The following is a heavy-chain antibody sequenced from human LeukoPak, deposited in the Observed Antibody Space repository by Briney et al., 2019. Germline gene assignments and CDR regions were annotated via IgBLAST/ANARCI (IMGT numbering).Heavy chain of an antibody. Sequence: PGGSLRLSCAASRFTFNTYAMSWVRQAPWKGLEWVGRIKSKTDGGTTDYAAPVKGRFTISRDDSKNTLYLQMNSLKTEDTAVYYCTTRGGSFSIFDYWGQGTLVTVSS. CDR1: RFTFNTYA. D-gene: IGHD1-26*01. V-gene: IGHV3-15*01. CDR3: TTRGGSFSIFDY. CDR2: IKSKTDGGTT. J-gene: IGHJ4*02.